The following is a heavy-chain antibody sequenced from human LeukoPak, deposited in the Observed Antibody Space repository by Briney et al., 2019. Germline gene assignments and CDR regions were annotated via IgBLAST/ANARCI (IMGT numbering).Heavy chain of an antibody. CDR2: INAGNENT. V-gene: IGHV1-3*01. J-gene: IGHJ4*02. CDR1: GYTFSRYG. CDR3: ARDLYGDYFDY. Sequence: GASVTVSCKASGYTFSRYGMHWVRQAPGQRLEWMGRINAGNENTKYSQKFQGRVSITRDTSASTAYMELSSLTSEDTAVYYCARDLYGDYFDYWGQGTLVTVSS. D-gene: IGHD3-16*01.